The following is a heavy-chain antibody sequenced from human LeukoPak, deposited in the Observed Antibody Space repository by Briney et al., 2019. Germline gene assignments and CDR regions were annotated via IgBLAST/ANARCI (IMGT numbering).Heavy chain of an antibody. CDR1: GFTFSNAW. J-gene: IGHJ4*02. Sequence: GGSLRLSCAASGFTFSNAWMSWVRQAPGKGLEWVGRIKSKTDGGTTDYAAPVKGRFTISRDDSKNTLYLQMNSLKTEDTAVYYCTTDLVVVASPVDYWGQGTLVTVSS. D-gene: IGHD2-15*01. CDR2: IKSKTDGGTT. V-gene: IGHV3-15*01. CDR3: TTDLVVVASPVDY.